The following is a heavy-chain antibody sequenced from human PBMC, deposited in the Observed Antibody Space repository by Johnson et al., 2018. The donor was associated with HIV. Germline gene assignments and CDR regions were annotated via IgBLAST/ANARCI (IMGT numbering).Heavy chain of an antibody. Sequence: VQLVESGGGLIQPGGSLRLSCAASGFIVSSNYMTWVRQAPGKGLEWVSFIYSGGSTYYADSVKGRFTISRDNSKNNLYLQMNSLRAEDTAVYYCARDFHEAGSNAFDIWGQGTMVTVSS. J-gene: IGHJ3*02. V-gene: IGHV3-53*01. D-gene: IGHD2/OR15-2a*01. CDR2: IYSGGST. CDR3: ARDFHEAGSNAFDI. CDR1: GFIVSSNY.